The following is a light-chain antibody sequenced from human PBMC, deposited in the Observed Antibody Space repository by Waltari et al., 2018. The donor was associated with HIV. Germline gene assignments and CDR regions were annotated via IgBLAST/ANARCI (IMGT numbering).Light chain of an antibody. CDR1: SSDVGSYNL. Sequence: QSALTQPASVSGSFGQSITISCTGTSSDVGSYNLVSWYPYHPGKAPKLIIYEVSKRPAGVSNRFSCSKSGNTASLTVSGLQAEDEAHYYCCSYARSGIPFGGGTKLTVL. V-gene: IGLV2-23*02. CDR3: CSYARSGIP. CDR2: EVS. J-gene: IGLJ2*01.